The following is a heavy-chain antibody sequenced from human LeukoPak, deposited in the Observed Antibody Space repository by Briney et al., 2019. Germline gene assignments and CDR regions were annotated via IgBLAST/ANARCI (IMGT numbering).Heavy chain of an antibody. CDR2: IYYSGST. CDR1: GGSINSGAYS. CDR3: ARCPSGGSCYPTK. Sequence: KPSQTLSLTCAVSGGSINSGAYSWSWIRQPPGKGLEWIGYIYYSGSTYYNPSPKSRVTISVDRSKNQFSLKLNSVTAADTAIYFCARCPSGGSCYPTKWGQGTLVTVSS. V-gene: IGHV4-30-2*01. J-gene: IGHJ4*02. D-gene: IGHD2-15*01.